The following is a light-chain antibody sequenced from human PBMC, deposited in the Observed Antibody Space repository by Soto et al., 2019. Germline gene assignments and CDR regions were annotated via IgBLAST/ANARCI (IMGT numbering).Light chain of an antibody. CDR3: QQYGSSGT. CDR2: GAS. V-gene: IGKV3-20*01. CDR1: QSVSNNY. Sequence: EIVLTQSPCTLSLSPGLRSNLHCRASQSVSNNYLAWYKQKPGQAPGLLIYGASNRATGIPDRLSGSGSGTEFTLTISRLEPEDFAVYYCQQYGSSGTFGQGTKVDIK. J-gene: IGKJ1*01.